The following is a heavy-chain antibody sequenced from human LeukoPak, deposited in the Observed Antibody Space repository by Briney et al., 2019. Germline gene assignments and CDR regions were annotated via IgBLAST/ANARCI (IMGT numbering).Heavy chain of an antibody. CDR2: ISGSGGST. Sequence: GGSLRLSCAASGFTFSSYAMSWVRQAPGKGLEWVSAISGSGGSTYYADSVKGRFTISRDSSKNTLYLQMNSLRAEDTAVYYCAKDLGDTMVRGVIISYYYYYMDVWGKGTTVTVSS. V-gene: IGHV3-23*01. J-gene: IGHJ6*03. CDR3: AKDLGDTMVRGVIISYYYYYMDV. CDR1: GFTFSSYA. D-gene: IGHD3-10*01.